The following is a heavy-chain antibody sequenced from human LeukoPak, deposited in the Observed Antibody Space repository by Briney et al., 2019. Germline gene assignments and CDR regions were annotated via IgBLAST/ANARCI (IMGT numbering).Heavy chain of an antibody. CDR2: IQTKARGSTP. CDR1: GFPFQNAY. Sequence: GGSLRLSREASGFPFQNAYMSWVRQAPGKGLEWLGRIQTKARGSTPEYDAPVKGRFSITRDDSKHTLYLEINSLKAEDTAIYYCTTGFGVVTVGPGTPVDAFDFWGQGTMVTVSS. J-gene: IGHJ3*01. CDR3: TTGFGVVTVGPGTPVDAFDF. D-gene: IGHD4-23*01. V-gene: IGHV3-15*01.